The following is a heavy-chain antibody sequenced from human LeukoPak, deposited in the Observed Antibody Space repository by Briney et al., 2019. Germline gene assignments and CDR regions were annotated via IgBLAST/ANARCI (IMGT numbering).Heavy chain of an antibody. V-gene: IGHV3-23*01. Sequence: GESLRLSCAASGFTFSTYATGWVRQAPGKGLEWVSSIKGGGGDPFYADSVKGRFTISRDNSKNTLFLQLNSLRAEDTAVYYCAKGGHDFNPFYWWGQGTLVTVSS. D-gene: IGHD2-15*01. CDR3: AKGGHDFNPFYW. CDR1: GFTFSTYA. J-gene: IGHJ4*02. CDR2: IKGGGGDP.